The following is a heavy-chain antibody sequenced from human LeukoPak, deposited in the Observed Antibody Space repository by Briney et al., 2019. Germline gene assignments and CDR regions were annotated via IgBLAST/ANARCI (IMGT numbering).Heavy chain of an antibody. CDR2: ISGDDGST. Sequence: PGGPLRLSCAASGFTFDDYAMHWVRQAPGKGLEWVSLISGDDGSTYYADSVKGRFTISRDNSKNSLYLQMNSLRTEDTALYYCAKADSSGYYRLAAAFDIWGQGTMVTVSS. CDR1: GFTFDDYA. D-gene: IGHD3-22*01. J-gene: IGHJ3*02. V-gene: IGHV3-43*02. CDR3: AKADSSGYYRLAAAFDI.